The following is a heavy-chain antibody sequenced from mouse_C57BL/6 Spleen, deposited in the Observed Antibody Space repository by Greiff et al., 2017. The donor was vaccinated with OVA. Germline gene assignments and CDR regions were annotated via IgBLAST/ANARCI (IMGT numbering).Heavy chain of an antibody. V-gene: IGHV7-3*01. Sequence: EVMLVESGGGLVQPGGSLSLSCAASGFTFTDYYMSWVRQPPGKALEWLGFIRNKANGYTTEYSASVKGRFTISRDNSQSILYLQMNALRAEDSATYYCARLRRGLFDYWGQGTTLTVSS. CDR1: GFTFTDYY. D-gene: IGHD2-12*01. CDR3: ARLRRGLFDY. CDR2: IRNKANGYTT. J-gene: IGHJ2*01.